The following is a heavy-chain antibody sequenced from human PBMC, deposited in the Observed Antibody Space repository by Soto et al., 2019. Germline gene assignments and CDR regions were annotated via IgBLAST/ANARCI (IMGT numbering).Heavy chain of an antibody. D-gene: IGHD3-3*01. CDR3: ARGGITIFGVAADYGMDV. CDR1: GGSISSYY. CDR2: IYYSGST. J-gene: IGHJ6*02. Sequence: SETLSLTCTVSGGSISSYYWSWIRQPPGKGLEWIGYIYYSGSTNYNPSLKSRVTISVDTSKNQFSLKLSSVTAADTAVYYCARGGITIFGVAADYGMDVWGQGTTVTVS. V-gene: IGHV4-59*01.